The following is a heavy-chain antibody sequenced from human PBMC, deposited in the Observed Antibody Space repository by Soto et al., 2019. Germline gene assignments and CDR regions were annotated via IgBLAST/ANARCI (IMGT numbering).Heavy chain of an antibody. CDR2: INPSGGGT. CDR3: ARPSGWHSSKLDFFEY. V-gene: IGHV1-46*01. CDR1: GYIFTNYY. D-gene: IGHD6-19*01. J-gene: IGHJ4*02. Sequence: ASVKVSCKASGYIFTNYYMHWVRQAPGQGLEWMGIINPSGGGTSYAQKFQGRVSMTRDTSTSTVYMELRSLESEDTAVYYCARPSGWHSSKLDFFEYWGQGSLVTVSS.